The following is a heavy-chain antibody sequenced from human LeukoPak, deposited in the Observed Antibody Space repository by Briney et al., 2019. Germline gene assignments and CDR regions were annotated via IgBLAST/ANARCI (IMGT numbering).Heavy chain of an antibody. D-gene: IGHD1-14*01. Sequence: PSETLSLTCTVSGGSISSYYWSWIRQPPGKGLEYIGYIYYSGNPNSNPSLNSRVTISVDTSKNQFSLKLSSVTAADTAVYYCARRGSGASLEYYFDLWGRGTLVTVSS. J-gene: IGHJ2*01. CDR2: IYYSGNP. CDR1: GGSISSYY. V-gene: IGHV4-59*08. CDR3: ARRGSGASLEYYFDL.